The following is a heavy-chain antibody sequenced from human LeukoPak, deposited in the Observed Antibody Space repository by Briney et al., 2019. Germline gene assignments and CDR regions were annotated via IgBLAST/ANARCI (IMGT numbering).Heavy chain of an antibody. CDR3: ASTVDRPAFVDY. V-gene: IGHV4-39*07. D-gene: IGHD5-12*01. CDR2: IYYSGST. Sequence: SETLSLTCTVSGGSISSSSYYWGWIRQPPGKGPEWIGSIYYSGSTYYNPSLKSRVTISVDTSKNQFSLKLSSVTAADTAVYYCASTVDRPAFVDYWGQGTLVTVSS. CDR1: GGSISSSSYY. J-gene: IGHJ4*02.